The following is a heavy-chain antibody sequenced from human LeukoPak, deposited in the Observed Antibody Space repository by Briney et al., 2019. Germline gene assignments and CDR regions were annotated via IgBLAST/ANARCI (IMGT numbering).Heavy chain of an antibody. CDR1: GGSMTNYY. CDR2: VFYTGSV. CDR3: ARLAPVAHSGDYLGYFDY. Sequence: SETLSLTCTVSGGSMTNYYWTWVRQYPGKGLEWFGYVFYTGSVNYNPSLKSRVTILVDSSKNQSSLNLNSVTAADTAVYYCARLAPVAHSGDYLGYFDYWGQGVLVAVSS. J-gene: IGHJ4*02. V-gene: IGHV4-59*08. D-gene: IGHD4-17*01.